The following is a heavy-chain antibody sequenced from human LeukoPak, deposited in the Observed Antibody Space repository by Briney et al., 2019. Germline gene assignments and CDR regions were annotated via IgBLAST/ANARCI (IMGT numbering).Heavy chain of an antibody. J-gene: IGHJ4*02. CDR3: ARIPLGYSGAYYFDY. Sequence: SETLSLSCTVSRGSISGSIRSYYWSWLRQPPGKGLEWIGYISSSGSTNDNPSLRSRVTISVDTSKNQFFLNLSSVSAADTAVYYRARIPLGYSGAYYFDYWGQGTLVTVSP. CDR2: ISSSGST. D-gene: IGHD5-12*01. CDR1: RGSISGSIRSYY. V-gene: IGHV4-4*09.